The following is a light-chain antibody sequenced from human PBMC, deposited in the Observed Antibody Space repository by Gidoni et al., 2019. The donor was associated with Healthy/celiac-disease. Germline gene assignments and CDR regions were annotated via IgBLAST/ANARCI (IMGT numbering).Light chain of an antibody. Sequence: EIVLTQSPGTLSLSPGERATLSCRASQSVSSSYLAWYQQKPGQAPRLLIYGASSRATGLPDRFSGSGSGTDFTLTISRLEPEDFAVYYCQQYGSSPPLITFGQGTRLEIK. CDR3: QQYGSSPPLIT. V-gene: IGKV3-20*01. J-gene: IGKJ5*01. CDR1: QSVSSSY. CDR2: GAS.